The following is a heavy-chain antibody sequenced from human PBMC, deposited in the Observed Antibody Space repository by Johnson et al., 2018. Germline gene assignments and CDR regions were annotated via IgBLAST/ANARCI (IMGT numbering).Heavy chain of an antibody. CDR1: GGSFSGYY. CDR3: ARGGYYDSSGYYRDAFGI. D-gene: IGHD3-22*01. CDR2: INHSGST. J-gene: IGHJ3*02. Sequence: QVQLQQWGAGLLKPSETLSLTCAVYGGSFSGYYWSWIRQPPGKGLEWIGEINHSGSTHYNPSLKSRVTISVDTRGTQFSLVLRSVTAADTAGYYRARGGYYDSSGYYRDAFGIGGQGTMVTVSS. V-gene: IGHV4-34*01.